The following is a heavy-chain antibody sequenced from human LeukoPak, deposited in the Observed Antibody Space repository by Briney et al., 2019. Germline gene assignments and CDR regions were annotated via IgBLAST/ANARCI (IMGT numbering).Heavy chain of an antibody. Sequence: SETLSLTCTVSGGSISSSSYYWGRIRQPPGKGLEWIGSIYYSGSTYYNPSLKSRVTISVDTSKNQFSLKLSSVTAADTAVYYCARHVVEYYYDSSGYYVDYWGQGTLVTVSS. CDR2: IYYSGST. CDR1: GGSISSSSYY. V-gene: IGHV4-39*01. CDR3: ARHVVEYYYDSSGYYVDY. J-gene: IGHJ4*02. D-gene: IGHD3-22*01.